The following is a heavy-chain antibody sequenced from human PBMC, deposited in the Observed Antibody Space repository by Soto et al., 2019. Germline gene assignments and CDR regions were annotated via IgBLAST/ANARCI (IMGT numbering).Heavy chain of an antibody. J-gene: IGHJ5*02. CDR3: ARHGGHSGTILAEWFDP. V-gene: IGHV4-39*01. Sequence: SETLSLTCTVSGGSISSSSYYWGWIRQPPGKGLEWIGSIYYSGSTYYNPSLKSRVTISVDTSKNQFSLKLSSVTAADTAVYYCARHGGHSGTILAEWFDPWGQGTLVTVSS. D-gene: IGHD2-21*01. CDR1: GGSISSSSYY. CDR2: IYYSGST.